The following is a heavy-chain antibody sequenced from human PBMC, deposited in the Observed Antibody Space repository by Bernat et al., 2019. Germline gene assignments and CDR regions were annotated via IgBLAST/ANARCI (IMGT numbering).Heavy chain of an antibody. CDR2: ISSSGSTR. Sequence: QVQLVESGGGLVKPGGSLRLSCAASGFTFSDSYMSWIRQAPGKGLAWVSYISSSGSTRYYADSVKGRFTISRDNAKNSLYLQMNSLRAEDTAVYYCARERVQRGGSYAADAFDIWGQGTMVTVSS. CDR3: ARERVQRGGSYAADAFDI. J-gene: IGHJ3*02. CDR1: GFTFSDSY. V-gene: IGHV3-11*01. D-gene: IGHD1-26*01.